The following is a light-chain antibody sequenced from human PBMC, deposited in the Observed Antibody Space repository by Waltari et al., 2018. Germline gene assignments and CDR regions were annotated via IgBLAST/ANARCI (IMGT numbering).Light chain of an antibody. CDR1: SSNIGRNT. V-gene: IGLV1-44*01. CDR2: FNG. Sequence: QYVLTPPPPASGTPGQRVAISCSGSSSNIGRNTVNWYQQLPGTAPKLLIYFNGQRPTAAPDPFSCSKSGPSAALAISGLRSEDEADDCGAAWDDSLNGVGFGGGTKLTVL. CDR3: AAWDDSLNGVG. J-gene: IGLJ2*01.